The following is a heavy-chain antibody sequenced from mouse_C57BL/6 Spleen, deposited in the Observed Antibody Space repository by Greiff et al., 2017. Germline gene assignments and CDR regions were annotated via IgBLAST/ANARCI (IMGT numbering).Heavy chain of an antibody. CDR3: ARDSIMDY. CDR1: GYSFTGYF. Sequence: EVMLVESGPELVKPGDSVKISCKASGYSFTGYFMNWVMQSHGKSLEWIGRINPYNGDTFYNQKFKGKATLTVDKSSSTAHKELRSLTSEDSAVYYCARDSIMDYWGQGTSVTVSS. CDR2: INPYNGDT. J-gene: IGHJ4*01. V-gene: IGHV1-20*01.